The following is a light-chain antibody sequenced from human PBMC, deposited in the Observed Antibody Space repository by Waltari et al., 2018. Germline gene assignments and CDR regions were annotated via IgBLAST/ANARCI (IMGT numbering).Light chain of an antibody. Sequence: IVMTQSPPSLSVTPGQTASISCKSTQSLLHSDGKTYLHWYLQKPGQPPQLLIHEVSKRFSGVSDRFSGGGSGTDFTLKISRVEADDVGLYYCMQTTLLPLTFGGGTKVEIK. CDR2: EVS. V-gene: IGKV2D-29*01. CDR3: MQTTLLPLT. J-gene: IGKJ4*01. CDR1: QSLLHSDGKTY.